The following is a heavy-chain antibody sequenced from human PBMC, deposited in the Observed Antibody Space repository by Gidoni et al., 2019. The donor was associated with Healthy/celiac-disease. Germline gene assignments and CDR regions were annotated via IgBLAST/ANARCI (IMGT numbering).Heavy chain of an antibody. CDR1: GFTFSNAW. CDR2: IKSKTDGGTT. Sequence: EVQLVESGGGLVKPGGSLRLSCAASGFTFSNAWMSWVRQAPGKGLEWVGRIKSKTDGGTTDYAAPVKGRFTISRDDSKNTLYLQMNSLKTEDTAVYYCTTSMVQGVIIRYYYGMDVWGQGTTVTVSS. D-gene: IGHD3-10*01. J-gene: IGHJ6*02. V-gene: IGHV3-15*01. CDR3: TTSMVQGVIIRYYYGMDV.